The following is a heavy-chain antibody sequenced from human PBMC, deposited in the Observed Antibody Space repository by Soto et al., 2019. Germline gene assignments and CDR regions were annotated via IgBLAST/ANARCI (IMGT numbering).Heavy chain of an antibody. CDR3: ARDSIAFFDY. V-gene: IGHV4-61*03. CDR1: GVSVSSGNYY. Sequence: QVQLQESGPGLVKPSETLSLTCTVSGVSVSSGNYYWTWIRQPPGKGLEWIGYIHNSGSADYNPSLKSRLTISVDTYKNHVSLRLSSVTAADTAVYYCARDSIAFFDYWGQGTLVTVAS. J-gene: IGHJ4*02. CDR2: IHNSGSA. D-gene: IGHD2-15*01.